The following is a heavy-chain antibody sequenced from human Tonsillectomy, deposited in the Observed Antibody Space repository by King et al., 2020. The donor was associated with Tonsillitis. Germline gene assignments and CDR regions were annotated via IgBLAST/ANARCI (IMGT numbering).Heavy chain of an antibody. Sequence: VQLVESGAEVKKPGASVKVSCKASGYTFSNYGITWVRQAPGQGLECMGWINSSNGNTNYVQKFQGRVTMTTDTSTSTAYMELRSLRSDDTAVYYCARLYIYSYDSSGYPGWFDPWGQGTLVTVSS. D-gene: IGHD3-22*01. CDR3: ARLYIYSYDSSGYPGWFDP. V-gene: IGHV1-18*04. CDR2: INSSNGNT. J-gene: IGHJ5*02. CDR1: GYTFSNYG.